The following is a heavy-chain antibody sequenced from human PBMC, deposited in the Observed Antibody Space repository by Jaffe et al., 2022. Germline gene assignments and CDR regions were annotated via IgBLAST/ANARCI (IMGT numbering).Heavy chain of an antibody. D-gene: IGHD2-8*01. J-gene: IGHJ3*02. CDR3: ARHPTFNVNGMGSGFYAFDI. V-gene: IGHV4-39*01. CDR1: GGSISSSSYY. Sequence: QLQLQESGPGLVKPSETLSLTCTVSGGSISSSSYYWGWIRQPPGKGLEWIGSIYYSGSTYYNPSLKSRVTISVDTSKNQFSLKLSSVTAADTAVYYCARHPTFNVNGMGSGFYAFDIWGQGTMVTVSS. CDR2: IYYSGST.